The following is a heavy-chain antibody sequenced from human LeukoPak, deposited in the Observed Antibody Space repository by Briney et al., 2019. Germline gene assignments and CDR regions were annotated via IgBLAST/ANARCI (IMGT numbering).Heavy chain of an antibody. J-gene: IGHJ4*02. Sequence: ASVKVSCKASGYTFTSYGISWVRQAPGQGVEWMGWISAYNGNTNYAQKLQGRVTMTTDTSTSTAYMELRSLRSDDTAVYYCARGGPGASSWSIYFDYWGQGTLVTVSS. D-gene: IGHD6-13*01. CDR3: ARGGPGASSWSIYFDY. V-gene: IGHV1-18*01. CDR1: GYTFTSYG. CDR2: ISAYNGNT.